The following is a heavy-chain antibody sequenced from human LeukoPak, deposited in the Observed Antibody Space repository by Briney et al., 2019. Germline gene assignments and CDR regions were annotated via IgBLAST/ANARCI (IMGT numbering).Heavy chain of an antibody. D-gene: IGHD1-1*01. Sequence: PSETLSLTCTVSGGSISSYYWSWIRQPPGKGLEWIGYIYYSGSTNYNPSLKSRVTISVDTSKNQFSLKLSSVTAADTAVYCCARVNWNEDFDYWGQGTLVTASS. V-gene: IGHV4-59*08. CDR3: ARVNWNEDFDY. J-gene: IGHJ4*02. CDR2: IYYSGST. CDR1: GGSISSYY.